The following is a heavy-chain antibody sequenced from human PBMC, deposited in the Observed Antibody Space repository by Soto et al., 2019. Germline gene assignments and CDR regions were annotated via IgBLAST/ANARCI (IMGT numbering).Heavy chain of an antibody. CDR2: ISGSGGST. Sequence: GGSLRLSCAASGFTFSTYAMSWVRQAPGKGLEWVSAISGSGGSTYYKDSVKGRFTISRDNSKNTLYLQMNSLRDEDTAVYYCAVRKTGSYFDYWGKGTLVTVSS. D-gene: IGHD1-26*01. CDR3: AVRKTGSYFDY. CDR1: GFTFSTYA. V-gene: IGHV3-23*01. J-gene: IGHJ4*02.